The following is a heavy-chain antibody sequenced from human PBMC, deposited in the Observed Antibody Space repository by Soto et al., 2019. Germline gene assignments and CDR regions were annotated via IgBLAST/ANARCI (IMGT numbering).Heavy chain of an antibody. J-gene: IGHJ4*02. CDR3: ARAFGSTMPSLF. D-gene: IGHD2-2*01. V-gene: IGHV4-59*01. CDR1: GGYISSYY. CDR2: IYYSGST. Sequence: LSLTCTVSGGYISSYYWTWIRQPPGKGLEWIGYIYYSGSTNYNPSLKSRVTMSIDTSKNQFSLKLSSVTAADTAVYYCARAFGSTMPSLFWGQGTLVTVSS.